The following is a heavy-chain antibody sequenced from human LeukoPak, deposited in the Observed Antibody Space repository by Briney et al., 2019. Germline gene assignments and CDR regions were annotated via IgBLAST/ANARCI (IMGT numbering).Heavy chain of an antibody. D-gene: IGHD3-10*01. CDR3: ARAPRITMVRGNSNWFDP. CDR1: GGSISSYY. V-gene: IGHV4-59*01. Sequence: SETLSLTCTVSGGSISSYYWSWIRQPPGKGLEWIGYIYYSGSTNYNPSLKSRVTISVDTSKNQCSLKLSSVTAADTAVYYCARAPRITMVRGNSNWFDPWGQGTLVAVSS. J-gene: IGHJ5*02. CDR2: IYYSGST.